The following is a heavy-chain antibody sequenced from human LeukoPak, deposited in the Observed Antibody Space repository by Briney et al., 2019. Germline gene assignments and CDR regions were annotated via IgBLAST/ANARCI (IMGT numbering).Heavy chain of an antibody. CDR3: AKEPSSPYYYDSGGYQAY. V-gene: IGHV3-23*01. CDR2: ISGSGGST. Sequence: GGSLRLSCAASGFTFSSYAMSWVRQAPGKGLEWVSAISGSGGSTYYADSVKGRFTISRDNSKNTLYLQMNSLRAEDTAVYYCAKEPSSPYYYDSGGYQAYWGQGTLVTVSS. J-gene: IGHJ4*02. D-gene: IGHD3-22*01. CDR1: GFTFSSYA.